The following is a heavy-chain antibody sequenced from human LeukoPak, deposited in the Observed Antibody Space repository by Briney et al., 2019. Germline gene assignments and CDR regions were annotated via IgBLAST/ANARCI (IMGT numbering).Heavy chain of an antibody. CDR3: ASTEAASYYYGMDV. CDR1: GGSISSGDYY. CDR2: IYYSGST. Sequence: SETLSLTCTVSGGSISSGDYYWSWIRQPPGKGLEWIGYIYYSGSTYYNPSLKSRVTISVDTSKNQSSLKLSSVTAADTAVYYCASTEAASYYYGMDVWGKGTTVTVSS. V-gene: IGHV4-30-4*01. J-gene: IGHJ6*04. D-gene: IGHD6-13*01.